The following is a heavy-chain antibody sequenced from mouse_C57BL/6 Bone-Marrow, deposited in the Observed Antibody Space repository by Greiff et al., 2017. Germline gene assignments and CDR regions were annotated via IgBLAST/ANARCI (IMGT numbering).Heavy chain of an antibody. CDR1: GFNIKDDY. CDR2: IDPENGDT. D-gene: IGHD1-1*01. CDR3: TTFGYYYGLWYFDV. J-gene: IGHJ1*03. V-gene: IGHV14-4*01. Sequence: VHVKQSGAELVRPGASVKLSCTASGFNIKDDYMHWVKQRPEQGLEWIGWIDPENGDTEYASKLQGKATIAAATSSNTAYLQLSSLTSEDTAVYYCTTFGYYYGLWYFDVWGTGTTVTVSS.